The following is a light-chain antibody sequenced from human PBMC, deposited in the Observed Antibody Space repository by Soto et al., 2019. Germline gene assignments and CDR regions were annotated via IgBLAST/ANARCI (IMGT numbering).Light chain of an antibody. CDR2: AAS. V-gene: IGKV1-39*01. CDR3: QQSYSSPLT. J-gene: IGKJ4*02. Sequence: QLTQSPSTLPASVWDRVTLTCRASQTISSWLDWYQKKPGKAPKLLIYAASSLHSGVPSRFSGSGSGTDFNLTISSLQREDFATYYCQQSYSSPLTFGGGTMVDIK. CDR1: QTISSW.